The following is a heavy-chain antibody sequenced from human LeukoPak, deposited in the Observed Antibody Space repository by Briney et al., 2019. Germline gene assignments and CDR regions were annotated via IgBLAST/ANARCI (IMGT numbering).Heavy chain of an antibody. V-gene: IGHV3-23*01. CDR2: ISGSGQNT. CDR1: GFTFSKHA. CDR3: TLRTDY. Sequence: GGSLRLSCAASGFTFSKHAMTWVRQAPGKGLEWVSVISGSGQNTYYADSVKGRFTISRDNFKNMMYLQMDSLRVEDTAVYYCTLRTDYWGQGILVSVSS. J-gene: IGHJ4*02.